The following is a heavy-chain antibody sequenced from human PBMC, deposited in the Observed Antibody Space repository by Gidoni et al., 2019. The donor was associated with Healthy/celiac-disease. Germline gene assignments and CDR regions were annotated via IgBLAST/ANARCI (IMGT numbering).Heavy chain of an antibody. CDR3: ARDPARIPLAYCGGDCYLFDY. CDR2: ISSSSSYI. Sequence: EVQLVESGGGLVKPEGSLRLSCAASGFTFSSYSMNWVRQAPGKGLEWVSSISSSSSYIYYADSVKGRFTISRDNAKNSLYLQMNSLRAEDTAVYYCARDPARIPLAYCGGDCYLFDYWGQGTLVTVSS. J-gene: IGHJ4*02. D-gene: IGHD2-21*02. V-gene: IGHV3-21*01. CDR1: GFTFSSYS.